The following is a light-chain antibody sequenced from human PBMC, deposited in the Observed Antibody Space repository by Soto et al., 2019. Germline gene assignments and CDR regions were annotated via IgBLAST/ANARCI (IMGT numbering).Light chain of an antibody. CDR2: AAS. V-gene: IGKV1-39*01. Sequence: PSSLSAYVGDRVTNTCRASQYISSSLNWYQQTPGRPPRVLIYAASNLHNGVPSRFSGSGYGTDFTLTISSLQPEDFATFYCQQTFRTPQTFGQGTKVDIK. J-gene: IGKJ1*01. CDR1: QYISSS. CDR3: QQTFRTPQT.